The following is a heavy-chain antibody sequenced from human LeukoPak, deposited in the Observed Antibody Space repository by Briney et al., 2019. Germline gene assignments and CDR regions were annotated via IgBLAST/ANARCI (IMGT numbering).Heavy chain of an antibody. D-gene: IGHD6-19*01. CDR3: ARGEYSSALLDY. V-gene: IGHV1-2*02. Sequence: ASVKVSCKATGYTFTGYYMHWVRQAPGQGLEWMGWTNPNSGGTNYAQKFQGRVTMTRDTSIGTASMELSRLRSDDTDVYYCARGEYSSALLDYWGQGTLVTVSS. CDR1: GYTFTGYY. CDR2: TNPNSGGT. J-gene: IGHJ4*02.